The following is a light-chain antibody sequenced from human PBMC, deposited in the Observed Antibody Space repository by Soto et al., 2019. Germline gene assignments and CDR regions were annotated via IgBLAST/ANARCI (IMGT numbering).Light chain of an antibody. J-gene: IGLJ1*01. CDR3: SSYKTSSSYV. Sequence: QSVLTQPASVSGSPGQSITMSCTGTSSDVGGYDYVSWYQQHPGEVPKLIIFEVSSRPAWISNRFSASKSGNTASLTISWLQDEEEADYYCSSYKTSSSYVFGTGTKGTV. CDR2: EVS. V-gene: IGLV2-14*01. CDR1: SSDVGGYDY.